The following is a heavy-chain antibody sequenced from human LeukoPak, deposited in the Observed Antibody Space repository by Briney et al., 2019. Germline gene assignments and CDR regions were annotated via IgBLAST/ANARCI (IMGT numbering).Heavy chain of an antibody. CDR2: IRYDGSNK. CDR1: GFTFSSYG. D-gene: IGHD5-18*01. CDR3: AYRYSYGHPVDAFDI. Sequence: SGGSLRLSCAASGFTFSSYGMHWVRQAPGKGLEWVAFIRYDGSNKYYADSVKGRFTISRDNSKNTLYLQMNSLRAEDTAVYYCAYRYSYGHPVDAFDIWGQGTMVTVSS. J-gene: IGHJ3*02. V-gene: IGHV3-30*02.